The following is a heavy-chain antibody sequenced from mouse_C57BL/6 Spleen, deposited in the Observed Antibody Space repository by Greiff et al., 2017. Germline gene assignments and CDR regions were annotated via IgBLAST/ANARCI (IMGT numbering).Heavy chain of an antibody. CDR3: ARSQGLYAMDY. V-gene: IGHV5-12*01. CDR2: ISNGGGST. CDR1: GFTFSDYY. J-gene: IGHJ4*01. Sequence: EVQRVESGGGLVQPGGSLKLSCAASGFTFSDYYMYWVRQTPEKRLEWVAYISNGGGSTYYPDTVKGRFTISRDNAKNTLYLQMSRLKSEDTAMYYCARSQGLYAMDYWGQGTSVTVSS.